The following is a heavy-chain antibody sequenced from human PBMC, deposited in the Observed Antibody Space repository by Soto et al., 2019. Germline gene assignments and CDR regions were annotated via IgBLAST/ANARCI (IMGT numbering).Heavy chain of an antibody. Sequence: QVQLVESGGGLVKPGGSLRVSCAASGFTFSDYDMSWIRQAPGKGLEWVSYITTSGTTIYYADSVRGRFTVSRDNAKNSLYLLMNNLRAEDTAVYYCARNGGTFDPWGQGTLVTVSS. CDR2: ITTSGTTI. CDR3: ARNGGTFDP. D-gene: IGHD7-27*01. J-gene: IGHJ5*02. V-gene: IGHV3-11*01. CDR1: GFTFSDYD.